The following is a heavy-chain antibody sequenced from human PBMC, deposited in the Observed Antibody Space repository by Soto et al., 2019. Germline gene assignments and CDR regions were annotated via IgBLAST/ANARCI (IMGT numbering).Heavy chain of an antibody. Sequence: QVQLQESGPGLVKPSQTLSLTCTVSGGSISSGGYYWSWIRQHPGKGLEWIGYIYYGGSTYYNPSLKSRVTISVDTSKNQFSLKLSSVTAADTAVYYCARGHCSGGSCYLRYFDYWGQGTLVTVSS. CDR3: ARGHCSGGSCYLRYFDY. D-gene: IGHD2-15*01. J-gene: IGHJ4*02. CDR1: GGSISSGGYY. V-gene: IGHV4-31*03. CDR2: IYYGGST.